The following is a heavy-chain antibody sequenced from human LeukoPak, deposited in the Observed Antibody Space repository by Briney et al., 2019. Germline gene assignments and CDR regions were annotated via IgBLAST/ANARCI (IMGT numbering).Heavy chain of an antibody. Sequence: SETLSLTCTVSGGSINTYYWSWIRQPPGKGLEWIAYIFKSGTANYNPSLESRVTISEDTSKNQVSLRLSSVTAADTAVYYCVRHSRVVAFDYWGQGNLVTVSS. CDR1: GGSINTYY. CDR2: IFKSGTA. CDR3: VRHSRVVAFDY. V-gene: IGHV4-59*08. D-gene: IGHD2-15*01. J-gene: IGHJ4*02.